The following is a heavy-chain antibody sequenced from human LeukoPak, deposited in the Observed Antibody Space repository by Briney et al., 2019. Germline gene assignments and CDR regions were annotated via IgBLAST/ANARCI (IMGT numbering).Heavy chain of an antibody. CDR2: IYTSGST. J-gene: IGHJ4*02. CDR1: GGSISSSSYY. V-gene: IGHV4-61*02. D-gene: IGHD6-19*01. Sequence: SETLSLTCTVSGGSISSSSYYWSWIRQPAGKGLEWIGRIYTSGSTNYNPSLKSRVTMSVDTSKNQFSLKLSSVTAADTAVYYCAREGGYSSGWPFDYWGQGTLVTVSS. CDR3: AREGGYSSGWPFDY.